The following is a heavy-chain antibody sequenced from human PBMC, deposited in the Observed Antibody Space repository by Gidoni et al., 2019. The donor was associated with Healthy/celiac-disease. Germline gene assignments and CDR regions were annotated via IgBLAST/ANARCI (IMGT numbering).Heavy chain of an antibody. CDR3: ARGDSSSWYSDY. J-gene: IGHJ4*02. CDR2: IWYDGSNK. CDR1: GFTFSSYG. V-gene: IGHV3-33*01. D-gene: IGHD6-13*01. Sequence: QVQLVESGGGVVQPGRSLRLSCAASGFTFSSYGMHWVRQAPGKGLEWVAVIWYDGSNKYYADSVKGRFTISRDNSKNTLYLQMNSLRAEDTAVYYCARGDSSSWYSDYWGQGTLVTVSS.